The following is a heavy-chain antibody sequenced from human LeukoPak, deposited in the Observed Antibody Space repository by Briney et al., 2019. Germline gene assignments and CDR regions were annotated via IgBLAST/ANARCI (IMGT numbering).Heavy chain of an antibody. CDR3: ASRRYYDSTGYLD. D-gene: IGHD3-22*01. V-gene: IGHV4-39*01. CDR2: IYYTGRS. CDR1: GGSISSSSYY. Sequence: SETLSLTCSVPGGSISSSSYYWGWIRQPPGKGLEWIGDIYYTGRSYYNSSLKGRLTISIDTSSNQFYLDLTSVTAADTAVYYCASRRYYDSTGYLDWGQGTRITVAS. J-gene: IGHJ1*01.